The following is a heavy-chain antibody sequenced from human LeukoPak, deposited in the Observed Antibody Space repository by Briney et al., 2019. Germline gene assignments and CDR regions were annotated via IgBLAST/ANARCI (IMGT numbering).Heavy chain of an antibody. D-gene: IGHD3-10*01. V-gene: IGHV3-33*01. CDR1: GFTFSSYG. CDR3: ARDPSTLLWFGELQNYFDY. Sequence: GRSLRLSCAASGFTFSSYGMHWVRQAPGKGLEWVAVIWYDGSNKYYADSVKGRFTISRDNSKNTLYLQMNSLRAEDTAVYYCARDPSTLLWFGELQNYFDYWGQGTLVTVSS. J-gene: IGHJ4*02. CDR2: IWYDGSNK.